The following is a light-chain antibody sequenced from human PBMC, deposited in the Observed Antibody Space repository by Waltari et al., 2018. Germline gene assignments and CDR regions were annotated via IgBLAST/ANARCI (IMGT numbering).Light chain of an antibody. V-gene: IGKV1-27*01. J-gene: IGKJ4*01. CDR2: AAS. Sequence: DIQMTQSPSSLSSSVGDRVPITCRASQVISNYLAWYQQKPGNVPKLLIYAASIVQPGVPSWISGTGSGADFTITISSVQPEDVATYYCQKDNSDPFTFGGGTKVEIK. CDR1: QVISNY. CDR3: QKDNSDPFT.